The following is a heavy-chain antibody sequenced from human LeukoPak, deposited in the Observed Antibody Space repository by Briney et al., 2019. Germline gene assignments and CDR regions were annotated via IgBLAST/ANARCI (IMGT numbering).Heavy chain of an antibody. V-gene: IGHV1-2*02. Sequence: ASVKVSCKASGYTFTGYYTHWVRQAPGQGLEWMGWINPNSGVTNYAQQFHGRVTMTRDTSISTAYMELSGLGSDDTAMFHCARGSDGDFFDHWGQGTLVTVSS. D-gene: IGHD4-17*01. J-gene: IGHJ4*02. CDR1: GYTFTGYY. CDR2: INPNSGVT. CDR3: ARGSDGDFFDH.